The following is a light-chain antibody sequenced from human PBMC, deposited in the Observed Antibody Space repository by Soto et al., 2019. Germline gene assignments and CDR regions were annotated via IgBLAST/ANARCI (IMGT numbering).Light chain of an antibody. Sequence: EIVLTQSPGTLSLSPGERATLSCRASQSISSSTFGWYQQKPGHAPRLLIYSASSRATGIPDRFSGSGSGTDFTLTISRLEPEDFAVYYCQQYGRSPPATFGQGTKLEIK. CDR3: QQYGRSPPAT. CDR2: SAS. CDR1: QSISSST. J-gene: IGKJ2*01. V-gene: IGKV3-20*01.